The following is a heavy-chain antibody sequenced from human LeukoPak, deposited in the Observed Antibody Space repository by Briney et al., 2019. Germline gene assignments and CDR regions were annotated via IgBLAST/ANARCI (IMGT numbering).Heavy chain of an antibody. CDR3: ARDGSGNWFDP. CDR2: INAYNGDT. Sequence: ASVKVSRKASGYTFTSYGISWVRQAPGQGLEWMGWINAYNGDTNYAQNLQGRLTMTTDTSTSTAYMELRSLRSDDTAVYYCARDGSGNWFDPWGQGTLVTVSS. J-gene: IGHJ5*02. CDR1: GYTFTSYG. V-gene: IGHV1-18*01. D-gene: IGHD3-10*01.